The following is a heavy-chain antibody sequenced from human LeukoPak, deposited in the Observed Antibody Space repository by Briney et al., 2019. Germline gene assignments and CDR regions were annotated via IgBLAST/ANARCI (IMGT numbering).Heavy chain of an antibody. CDR2: TSYDGSNK. J-gene: IGHJ6*03. CDR3: AKATGFSGNYYMDV. CDR1: GFTFSNYG. D-gene: IGHD3-10*01. V-gene: IGHV3-30*18. Sequence: GGSLRLSCAASGFTFSNYGMHWVRQAPGKGLEWVAVTSYDGSNKYYPDSVKGRFTISRDNSKNTLYLQMNSLRAEDTAVYYCAKATGFSGNYYMDVWGKGTTVTVSS.